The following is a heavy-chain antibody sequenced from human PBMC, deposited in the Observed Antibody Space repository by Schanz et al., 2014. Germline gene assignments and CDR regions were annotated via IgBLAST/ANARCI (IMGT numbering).Heavy chain of an antibody. Sequence: QVQLVESGGGVVQPGRSLRLSCAASGFTFSSYALHWVRQAPGKGLEWVAFVPFDGSQKFYADSVKGRFTISRDNSKYTVYLQMNSLRADDTAVYYCAKTPREYCNYDNCPNWFDSWGQGTLVTASS. CDR2: VPFDGSQK. CDR1: GFTFSSYA. CDR3: AKTPREYCNYDNCPNWFDS. V-gene: IGHV3-30*18. J-gene: IGHJ5*01. D-gene: IGHD2-15*01.